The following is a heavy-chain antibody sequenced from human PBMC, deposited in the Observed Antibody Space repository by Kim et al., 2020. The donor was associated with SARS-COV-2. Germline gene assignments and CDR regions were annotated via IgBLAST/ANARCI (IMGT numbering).Heavy chain of an antibody. D-gene: IGHD6-13*01. V-gene: IGHV3-21*01. Sequence: GGSLRLSCAASGFTFSSYSMNWVRQAPGKGLEWVSSISSSSSYIYYADSVKGRFTISRDNAKNSLYLQMNSLRAEDTAVYYCARPRGYSSSWNDAFDIWGQGTMVTVSS. J-gene: IGHJ3*02. CDR1: GFTFSSYS. CDR2: ISSSSSYI. CDR3: ARPRGYSSSWNDAFDI.